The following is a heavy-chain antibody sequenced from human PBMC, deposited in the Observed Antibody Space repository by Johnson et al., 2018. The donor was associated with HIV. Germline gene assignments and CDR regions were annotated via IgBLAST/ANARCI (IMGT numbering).Heavy chain of an antibody. CDR2: IKQDGSEK. Sequence: VQLVESGGGMVQPGTSLRLSCAASGFTFSSYAMHWVRQAPGKGLEWVANIKQDGSEKYYVDSLKGRFTISRDNVKKSLFLQMNGLRADDTAVYYCARDRVYSGSYYSGAFDVWGQGAMVTVSS. CDR1: GFTFSSYA. CDR3: ARDRVYSGSYYSGAFDV. D-gene: IGHD1-26*01. V-gene: IGHV3-7*03. J-gene: IGHJ3*01.